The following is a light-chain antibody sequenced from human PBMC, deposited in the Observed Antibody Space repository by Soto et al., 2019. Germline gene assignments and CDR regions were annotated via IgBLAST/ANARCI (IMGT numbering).Light chain of an antibody. Sequence: DVRITQSPSSLSASLGDTSTMTCRASRTINTYFNWFQQKPGEPPSLLIYGASTLHDGVPSRLSGSGSGADFTITIRGLQPEDFASYHCQQTYSDISFGGGTKVDIK. CDR1: RTINTY. CDR3: QQTYSDIS. J-gene: IGKJ4*01. V-gene: IGKV1-39*01. CDR2: GAS.